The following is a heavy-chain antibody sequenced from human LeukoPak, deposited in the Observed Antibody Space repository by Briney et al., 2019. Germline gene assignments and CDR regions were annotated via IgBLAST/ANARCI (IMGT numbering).Heavy chain of an antibody. D-gene: IGHD3-10*01. V-gene: IGHV3-23*01. CDR1: GFTFSTYA. J-gene: IGHJ4*02. CDR3: AIELLWFGGTKY. CDR2: ISGSGGST. Sequence: GGSLRLSCAASGFTFSTYAMSWVRQAPGKGLEWVSAISGSGGSTYYADSVKGRFTISRDNSKNTLYLQMNSLRAEDTAVYYCAIELLWFGGTKYWGQGTLVTVSS.